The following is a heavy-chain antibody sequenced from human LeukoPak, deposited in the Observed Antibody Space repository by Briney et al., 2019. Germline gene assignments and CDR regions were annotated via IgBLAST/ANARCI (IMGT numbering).Heavy chain of an antibody. D-gene: IGHD3-10*01. V-gene: IGHV4-30-2*01. CDR3: AREGSMESGMDV. J-gene: IGHJ6*02. CDR2: IYHSGST. Sequence: PSQTLSLTCAVSGGSISSGGYPWSWIRQPPGKGLEWIGYIYHSGSTYYNPSLKSRVIISVDRSKNQFSLKLSSVTAADTAVYYCAREGSMESGMDVWGQGTTVTVSS. CDR1: GGSISSGGYP.